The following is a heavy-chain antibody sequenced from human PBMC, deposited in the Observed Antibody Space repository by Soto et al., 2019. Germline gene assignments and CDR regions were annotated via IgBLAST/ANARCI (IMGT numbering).Heavy chain of an antibody. J-gene: IGHJ4*02. V-gene: IGHV4-61*01. CDR1: GGSVRDGSYY. CDR3: AGYNWNYYCER. Sequence: SETLSLTCTVSGGSVRDGSYYWAWLRQPPGKGLEWIGHIYHSGSTIYNPSLKSRVTISIDTSKSQFSLNLNSMTAADTAVYYCAGYNWNYYCERWGQGNMVSVSS. D-gene: IGHD1-7*01. CDR2: IYHSGST.